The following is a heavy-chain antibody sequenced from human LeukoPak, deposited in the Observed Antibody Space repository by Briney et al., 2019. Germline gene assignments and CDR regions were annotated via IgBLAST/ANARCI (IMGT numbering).Heavy chain of an antibody. CDR3: AKGYTYGSA. J-gene: IGHJ5*02. Sequence: GGSLRLSCAASGFTFSTYAMNWVRQAPGKGLEWVSAISGNGDNTYYTDSVKGRFTISRDNSKNTLYLQMNSLRAEDTAVYYCAKGYTYGSAWGQGTLVTVSS. CDR2: ISGNGDNT. CDR1: GFTFSTYA. D-gene: IGHD5-18*01. V-gene: IGHV3-23*01.